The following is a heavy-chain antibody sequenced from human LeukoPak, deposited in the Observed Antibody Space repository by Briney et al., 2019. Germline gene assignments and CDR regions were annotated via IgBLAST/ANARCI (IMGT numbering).Heavy chain of an antibody. Sequence: PSETLSLTCTVSGGSISSGGYFWSWIRQNPGKGLEWIGYIYHGGNTYYNPSLKSRVTISVDTSKNQCSLTLSSVTAADTAMYYCARVRYYGSGEEIDPWGQGTLVTVSS. CDR3: ARVRYYGSGEEIDP. CDR1: GGSISSGGYF. D-gene: IGHD3-10*01. J-gene: IGHJ5*02. V-gene: IGHV4-31*03. CDR2: IYHGGNT.